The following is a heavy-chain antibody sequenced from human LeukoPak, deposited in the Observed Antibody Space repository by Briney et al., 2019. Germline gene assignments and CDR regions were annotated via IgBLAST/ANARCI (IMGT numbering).Heavy chain of an antibody. CDR1: GFPFSNYW. CDR2: IRSDGSFT. J-gene: IGHJ6*02. V-gene: IGHV3-74*03. Sequence: PGGSLRLSCAASGFPFSNYWMHWVRQAPGKGLVWVSHIRSDGSFTKYADSVKGRFTISRDNAKNTLYLQMNSPRAEDTGMYYCTRDLSVWGQGTTVTVSS. CDR3: TRDLSV.